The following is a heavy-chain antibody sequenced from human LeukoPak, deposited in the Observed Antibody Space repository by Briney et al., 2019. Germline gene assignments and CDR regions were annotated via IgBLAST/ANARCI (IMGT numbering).Heavy chain of an antibody. Sequence: ASVTVSCTASGYTFTNYDMNWVRQAPGQGLEWLGWVSTDSGNSDSAQTFQGRITLTRDTSISTVFLELSNLRSDDTAVYYCARGVSRGVDYWGQGTLVTVSS. D-gene: IGHD3-16*01. CDR3: ARGVSRGVDY. V-gene: IGHV1-8*02. CDR1: GYTFTNYD. CDR2: VSTDSGNS. J-gene: IGHJ4*02.